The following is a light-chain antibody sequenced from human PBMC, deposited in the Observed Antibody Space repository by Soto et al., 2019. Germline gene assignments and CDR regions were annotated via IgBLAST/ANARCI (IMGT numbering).Light chain of an antibody. J-gene: IGKJ1*01. Sequence: EVVLTQSPGTLSFSPGERATLSCRASQSASSSDLALYQQKPGQAPRLLLSGASSRATGIPDRFSGSGSGTDFTLTISRLGPEDFAVFYCQKYGTSPPTLGQGTKV. CDR3: QKYGTSPPT. CDR1: QSASSSD. CDR2: GAS. V-gene: IGKV3-20*01.